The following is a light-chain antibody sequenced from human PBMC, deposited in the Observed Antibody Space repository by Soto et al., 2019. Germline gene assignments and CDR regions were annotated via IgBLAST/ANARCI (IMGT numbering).Light chain of an antibody. CDR3: AAWDDSLNGHVV. Sequence: QSVLTQPPSASGAPGQRVTISCSGGSSNIGSNSVSWYQQLPGPAPNLLIYYNNQRPSGVPARFSGSKSGTSASLAISGLQSEDEGDYYCAAWDDSLNGHVVFGGGTKLTVL. J-gene: IGLJ2*01. V-gene: IGLV1-44*01. CDR1: SSNIGSNS. CDR2: YNN.